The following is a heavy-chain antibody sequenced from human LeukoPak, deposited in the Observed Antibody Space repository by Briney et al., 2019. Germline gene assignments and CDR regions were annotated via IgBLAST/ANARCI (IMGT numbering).Heavy chain of an antibody. Sequence: GASVKVSCKASGYTFTNYGISWVRQAPGQGLEWMGWINTYNGNTNYAQKFQGRVTMTTDTSTSTAYMELRSLRSDDTAVYYCARVVLDHYYDSSGYQGTLDYWGQGTLVTVSS. V-gene: IGHV1-18*01. CDR3: ARVVLDHYYDSSGYQGTLDY. CDR1: GYTFTNYG. CDR2: INTYNGNT. J-gene: IGHJ4*02. D-gene: IGHD3-22*01.